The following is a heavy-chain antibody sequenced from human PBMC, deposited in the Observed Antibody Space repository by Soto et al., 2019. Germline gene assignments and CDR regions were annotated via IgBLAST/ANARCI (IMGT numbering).Heavy chain of an antibody. D-gene: IGHD3-10*01. V-gene: IGHV4-38-2*01. CDR1: GYSISSGDY. CDR2: IYHSGST. Sequence: SETLSLTCAVSGYSISSGDYWGWIRQPPGKGLQWIASIYHSGSTYYSPSLKSRGIISVDTPKNQFSLKLRSVIAADTAMYYCARNLTLVRGGAFDIWGQGTMVT. J-gene: IGHJ3*02. CDR3: ARNLTLVRGGAFDI.